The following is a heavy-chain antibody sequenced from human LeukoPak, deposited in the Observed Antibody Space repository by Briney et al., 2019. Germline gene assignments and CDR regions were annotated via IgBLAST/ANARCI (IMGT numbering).Heavy chain of an antibody. J-gene: IGHJ3*02. Sequence: GASVKVSCKASGYTFTSYDINWVRQATGQGLEWMGWMNPTNGDTGYAQKFQGRSTLTRDTSISTAYMELTSLISEDTAVYFCARQWNWNQGGPFDIWGQGTLVTVSS. D-gene: IGHD1-1*01. CDR2: MNPTNGDT. CDR3: ARQWNWNQGGPFDI. CDR1: GYTFTSYD. V-gene: IGHV1-8*01.